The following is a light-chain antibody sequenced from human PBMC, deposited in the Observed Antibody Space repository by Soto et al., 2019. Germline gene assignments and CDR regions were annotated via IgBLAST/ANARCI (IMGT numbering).Light chain of an antibody. CDR1: SSDVGGYNH. Sequence: LTHPPSASWSPGQSVTISRTGSSSDVGGYNHVSWYQQHPGKAPKLVIYEVDKRPSGVPERFSGSKSGNTASLTVSGLQTEDEADYYCTSNTDSDSYVFGTGTKVTVL. V-gene: IGLV2-8*01. CDR2: EVD. J-gene: IGLJ1*01. CDR3: TSNTDSDSYV.